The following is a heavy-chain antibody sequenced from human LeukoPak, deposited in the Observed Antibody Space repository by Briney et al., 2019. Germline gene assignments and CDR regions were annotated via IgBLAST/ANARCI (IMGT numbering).Heavy chain of an antibody. CDR2: IYYSGST. J-gene: IGHJ1*01. Sequence: SGTLSLTCTVSGGSISSYYWSWIRQPPGKGLEWIGYIYYSGSTNYNPSLKSRVTISVDTSKNQFSLKLSSVTAADTAVYYCARGGDGYNSAEYFQHWGQGTLVTVSS. D-gene: IGHD5-24*01. CDR3: ARGGDGYNSAEYFQH. V-gene: IGHV4-59*13. CDR1: GGSISSYY.